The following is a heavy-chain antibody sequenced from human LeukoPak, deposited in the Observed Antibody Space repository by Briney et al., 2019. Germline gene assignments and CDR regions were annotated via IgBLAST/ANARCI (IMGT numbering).Heavy chain of an antibody. J-gene: IGHJ6*02. CDR3: AKDQRTMTRRMDV. Sequence: PGGSLRLSCAASGFTFKNYGMHWVRQVPGKGLEWLGVVTYDGSKASYADSVKGRLTISRDNSKNTLYLQMNTLRVEDRAVYFCAKDQRTMTRRMDVWGQGTAVIVSS. CDR2: VTYDGSKA. V-gene: IGHV3-30*18. D-gene: IGHD2-2*01. CDR1: GFTFKNYG.